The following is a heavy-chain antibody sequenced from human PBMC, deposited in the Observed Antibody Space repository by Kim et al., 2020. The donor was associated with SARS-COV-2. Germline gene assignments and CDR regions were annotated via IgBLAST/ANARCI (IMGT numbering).Heavy chain of an antibody. CDR3: ARANWGILMGAFDI. J-gene: IGHJ3*02. Sequence: NPSLKSRVTISVDTSKNQFSLKLSSVTAADTAVYYCARANWGILMGAFDIWGQGTMVTVSS. D-gene: IGHD7-27*01. V-gene: IGHV4-31*02.